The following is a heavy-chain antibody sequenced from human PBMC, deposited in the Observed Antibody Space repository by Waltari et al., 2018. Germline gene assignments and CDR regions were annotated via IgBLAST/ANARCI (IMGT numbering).Heavy chain of an antibody. CDR1: GFTFSSSG. J-gene: IGHJ4*02. CDR3: VRVRWAGYDSSGYYHY. V-gene: IGHV3-30*03. Sequence: QVQLVESGGGVVQPGRSLRLSCAASGFTFSSSGMHWVRQAPGKGLEWVAVISDDGRNQYYADAVEGRFTICRDNSQNTLYLQMNSLRAEDTAVYYCVRVRWAGYDSSGYYHYWGQGTLVTVSS. D-gene: IGHD3-22*01. CDR2: ISDDGRNQ.